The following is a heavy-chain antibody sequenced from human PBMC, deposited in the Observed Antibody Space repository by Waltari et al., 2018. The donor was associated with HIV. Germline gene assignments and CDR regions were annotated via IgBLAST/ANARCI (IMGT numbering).Heavy chain of an antibody. CDR3: VTSGSGRVVPTTHFDY. CDR1: GFTFSSYW. J-gene: IGHJ4*02. CDR2: IKQGGSEK. V-gene: IGHV3-7*01. Sequence: EVQLVESGGGLVQPGGSLRLSCAASGFTFSSYWMTWVRQAPGKGLEWVANIKQGGSEKYYVDSVKGRFTISRDSAKNSLYLQMSSLRAEDTAVYYCVTSGSGRVVPTTHFDYWGQGTLVTVSS. D-gene: IGHD2-2*01.